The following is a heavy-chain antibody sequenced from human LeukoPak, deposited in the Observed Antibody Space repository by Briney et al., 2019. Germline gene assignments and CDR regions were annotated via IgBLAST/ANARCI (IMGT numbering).Heavy chain of an antibody. CDR2: IYYSGST. CDR3: ARTYYYDSSGYYD. CDR1: GGSISSGSYY. D-gene: IGHD3-22*01. Sequence: PSETLSLTCTVSGGSISSGSYYWSWIRQPAGKGLEWIGYIYYSGSTYYNPSLKSRVTISVDTSKNQFSLKLSSVTAADTAVYYCARTYYYDSSGYYDWGQGTLVAVSS. V-gene: IGHV4-30-4*08. J-gene: IGHJ4*02.